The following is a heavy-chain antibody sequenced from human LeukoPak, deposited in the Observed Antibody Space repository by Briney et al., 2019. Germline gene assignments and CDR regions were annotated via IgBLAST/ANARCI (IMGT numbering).Heavy chain of an antibody. V-gene: IGHV3-23*01. D-gene: IGHD2-21*02. CDR2: ISVSAGST. J-gene: IGHJ3*02. CDR1: GFTFSSYA. Sequence: PGGSLRLSCAASGFTFSSYAMNWVRQAPGKGLEWVSSISVSAGSTYYADSMKGRFSISRDNSKNTLSLQMNGLRAEDTAVYYCAKGLIPGAFGIWGHGTLVTVSS. CDR3: AKGLIPGAFGI.